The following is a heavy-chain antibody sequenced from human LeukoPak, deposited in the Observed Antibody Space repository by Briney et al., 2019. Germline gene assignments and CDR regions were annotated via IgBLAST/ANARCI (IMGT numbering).Heavy chain of an antibody. CDR1: GGSFSGYY. J-gene: IGHJ3*02. V-gene: IGHV4-34*01. Sequence: PSETLSLTCAVYGGSFSGYYWSWIRQPPGKGLEWIGEINHSGSTNYNPSLKSRVTISVDTSKNQFSLKLSSVTTADTAVYYCAKLVTVARGGGGAFDIWGQGTMVTVSS. CDR3: AKLVTVARGGGGAFDI. D-gene: IGHD3-16*01. CDR2: INHSGST.